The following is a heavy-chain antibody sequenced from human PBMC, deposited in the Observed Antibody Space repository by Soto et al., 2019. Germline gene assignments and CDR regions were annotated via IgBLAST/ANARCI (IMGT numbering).Heavy chain of an antibody. CDR1: GFTFSSYS. D-gene: IGHD3-16*01. J-gene: IGHJ6*02. CDR2: ISVSGGST. Sequence: PXGALRLSSAASGFTFSSYSMSWVRQAPGKGLEWVSAISVSGGSTYYADSVKGRFTISRDNSKNTLYLQMNSLRAEDTAVYYCATTPGVGPYDYVWDPAMEVWGPGTTVTVSS. V-gene: IGHV3-23*01. CDR3: ATTPGVGPYDYVWDPAMEV.